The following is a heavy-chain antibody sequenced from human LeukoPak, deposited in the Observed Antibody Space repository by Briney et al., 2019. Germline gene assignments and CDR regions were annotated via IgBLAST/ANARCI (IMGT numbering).Heavy chain of an antibody. CDR2: IFYSGSS. CDR1: GGSVTSYY. V-gene: IGHV4-59*02. D-gene: IGHD4-11*01. Sequence: SETLSLTCTVSGGSVTSYYWSWIRQPPGKGLEWIGYIFYSGSSNYNPSLKSRVTISLDTSKNLFSLKLTSVTAADTAVYYCARGDYNFAYWGQGTLVTVS. J-gene: IGHJ4*02. CDR3: ARGDYNFAY.